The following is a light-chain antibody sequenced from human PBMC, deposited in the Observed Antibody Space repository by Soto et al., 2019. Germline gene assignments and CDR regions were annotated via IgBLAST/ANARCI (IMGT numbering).Light chain of an antibody. V-gene: IGLV6-57*01. J-gene: IGLJ2*01. CDR2: EDN. Sequence: NFMLTQPHSVSESPGKTVTISCTRSSGNIVNNYVQWYQQRPGSSPTTVIYEDNQRPSGVPDRFSGSIDSSSNSASLTISGLKAEDEADYYCQSYDSSNQVFGGGTKLTVL. CDR3: QSYDSSNQV. CDR1: SGNIVNNY.